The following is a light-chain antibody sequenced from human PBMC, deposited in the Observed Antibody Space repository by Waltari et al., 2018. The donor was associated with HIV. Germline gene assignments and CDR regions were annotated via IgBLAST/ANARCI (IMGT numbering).Light chain of an antibody. CDR2: GAS. V-gene: IGKV3-15*01. Sequence: IVMTQSPATLSVSPGERVTLSCRASQNVITNLAWYQQKPGQPPRLLIYGASTRATGIPARFSGGGSGTEFTLTISSLQSEDFTFYYCQQYNKWPRTFGQGTKVEVK. CDR3: QQYNKWPRT. J-gene: IGKJ1*01. CDR1: QNVITN.